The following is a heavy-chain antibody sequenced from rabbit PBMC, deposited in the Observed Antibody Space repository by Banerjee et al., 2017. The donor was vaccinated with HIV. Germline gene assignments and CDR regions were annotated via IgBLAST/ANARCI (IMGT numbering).Heavy chain of an antibody. J-gene: IGHJ4*01. D-gene: IGHD6-1*01. CDR1: GFSFSSSYL. CDR2: IYGGSSGST. Sequence: QSLEESGGDLVKPGASLTLTCTASGFSFSSSYLIRWVRQAPGKGLEWIASIYGGSSGSTYYASWAKGRFTISKTSSTTVTLQMTSLTAADTATYFCASELVMLVMVMPFNLWGPGTLVTVS. V-gene: IGHV1S40*01. CDR3: ASELVMLVMVMPFNL.